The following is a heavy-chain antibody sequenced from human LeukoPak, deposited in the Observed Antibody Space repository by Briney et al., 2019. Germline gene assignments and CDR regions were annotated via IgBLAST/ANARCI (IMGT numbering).Heavy chain of an antibody. CDR3: ARSGGRGWYPADY. V-gene: IGHV3-33*01. D-gene: IGHD6-19*01. J-gene: IGHJ4*02. Sequence: PGGSLRLSCAASGFTFSSYGMQWVRQAPGKGLEWVAVIWYDGSSKYYTDSVKGRFTTSRDNSKDTLYLQMNSLRADDTGIYYCARSGGRGWYPADYWGQGTLVTVSS. CDR1: GFTFSSYG. CDR2: IWYDGSSK.